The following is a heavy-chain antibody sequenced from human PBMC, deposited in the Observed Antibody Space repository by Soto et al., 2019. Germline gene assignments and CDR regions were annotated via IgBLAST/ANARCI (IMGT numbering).Heavy chain of an antibody. CDR1: GDSLSGTYW. Sequence: QVQLQESGPGLVKPSETLSLTCAVSGDSLSGTYWWSWVRQAPGGGLQWIGEISYRGTTHYDPSLMSRVTISMDKSRSEFSLTLISVTAADSASYYCARHILVTGTRGFDFWGQGILVTVSS. CDR3: ARHILVTGTRGFDF. D-gene: IGHD6-19*01. V-gene: IGHV4-4*02. CDR2: ISYRGTT. J-gene: IGHJ4*02.